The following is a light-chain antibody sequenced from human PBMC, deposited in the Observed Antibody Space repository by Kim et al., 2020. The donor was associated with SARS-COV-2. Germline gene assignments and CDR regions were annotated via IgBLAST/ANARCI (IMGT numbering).Light chain of an antibody. CDR1: QSIDNY. J-gene: IGKJ2*01. Sequence: SVSPGERATPSCKASQSIDNYLAWYQQKPGHAPRLLIYAASNRATGIPARFSGSGSGTDFTLTISSLEPEDFVLYYCHQRRDWPNTFGQGTKLEI. V-gene: IGKV3-11*01. CDR2: AAS. CDR3: HQRRDWPNT.